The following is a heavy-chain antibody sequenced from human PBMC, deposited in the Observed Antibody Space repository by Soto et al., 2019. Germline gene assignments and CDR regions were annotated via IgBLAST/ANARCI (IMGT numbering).Heavy chain of an antibody. V-gene: IGHV3-30*18. J-gene: IGHJ4*02. Sequence: QVQLVESGGGVVQPGRSLRLSCAASGFTFSSFGMHWVRQAPGKGLGWVAVISDDGNKRYSADSVKGRFTISRDNSKNTLYLQINSLRAEDTAVYYCAKGLGVAWELPDYWGQGTLVTVSS. CDR3: AKGLGVAWELPDY. D-gene: IGHD1-26*01. CDR1: GFTFSSFG. CDR2: ISDDGNKR.